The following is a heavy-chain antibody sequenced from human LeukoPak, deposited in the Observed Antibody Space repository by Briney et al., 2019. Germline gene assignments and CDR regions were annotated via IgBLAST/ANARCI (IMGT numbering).Heavy chain of an antibody. Sequence: GGSLRLSCAASGFTFSDYAMSWVRQAPGKGLEWVSSMSGSGGSTYYADSVKGRFTISRDNSKNTLYLQMNNLRAEDTALYYCAKNQGQWLVPVDYWGQGTLVTVSS. CDR2: MSGSGGST. J-gene: IGHJ4*02. D-gene: IGHD6-19*01. CDR1: GFTFSDYA. V-gene: IGHV3-23*01. CDR3: AKNQGQWLVPVDY.